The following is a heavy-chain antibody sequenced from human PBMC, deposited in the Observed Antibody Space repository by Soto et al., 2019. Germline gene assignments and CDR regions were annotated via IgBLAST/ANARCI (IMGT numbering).Heavy chain of an antibody. J-gene: IGHJ4*02. CDR2: IRGDGSSK. V-gene: IGHV3-7*01. CDR3: TRGHYNNFL. CDR1: GFTFSNYA. Sequence: GGSLRLSCAASGFTFSNYAMTWVRQAPGKGLEWVASIRGDGSSKNYVDSVKGRFTISRDNAKNTLSLQMNSLRAEDTAVYYCTRGHYNNFLGGEGTLVTVSS. D-gene: IGHD4-4*01.